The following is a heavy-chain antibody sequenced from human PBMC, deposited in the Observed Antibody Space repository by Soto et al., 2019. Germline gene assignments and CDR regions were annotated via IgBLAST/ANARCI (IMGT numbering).Heavy chain of an antibody. Sequence: GGSLRLSCAASGFIFTTYAMSWVRQAPGKGLEWVSSITGSGGSTTYYADSVKGRFTISRDNSKNTFYVQMNSLRADDTAVYYLARVPTAAAGTGWFDPWGQRSLVSVSS. D-gene: IGHD6-13*01. V-gene: IGHV3-23*01. CDR3: ARVPTAAAGTGWFDP. CDR2: ITGSGGSTT. J-gene: IGHJ5*02. CDR1: GFIFTTYA.